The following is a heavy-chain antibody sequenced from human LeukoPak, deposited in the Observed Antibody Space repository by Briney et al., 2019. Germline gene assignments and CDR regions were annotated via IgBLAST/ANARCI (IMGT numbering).Heavy chain of an antibody. J-gene: IGHJ5*02. CDR3: VSDLCGGDDQ. D-gene: IGHD3-3*01. CDR1: GFTFDDYG. V-gene: IGHV3-20*04. CDR2: INWNGGST. Sequence: GGSLRLSCAASGFTFDDYGMSWVRQAPGKGLEWVSGINWNGGSTGYADSVKGRFTISRDNAKDTLYLQMSSLRDEDTAVYYCVSDLCGGDDQWGRGTLVTVSS.